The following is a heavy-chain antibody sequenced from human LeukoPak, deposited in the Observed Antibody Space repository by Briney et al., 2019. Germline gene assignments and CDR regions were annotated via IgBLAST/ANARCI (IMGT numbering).Heavy chain of an antibody. J-gene: IGHJ4*02. V-gene: IGHV3-30*01. CDR3: ARSIGVAARPVDY. D-gene: IGHD6-6*01. Sequence: GGSLRLSCAASGFTFSSYAMHWVRQAPGKGLEWVAVISYDGSNKYYADSVKGRFTISSDNSKNTLYLQMNSLRAEDTAVYYCARSIGVAARPVDYWGQGTLVTVSS. CDR2: ISYDGSNK. CDR1: GFTFSSYA.